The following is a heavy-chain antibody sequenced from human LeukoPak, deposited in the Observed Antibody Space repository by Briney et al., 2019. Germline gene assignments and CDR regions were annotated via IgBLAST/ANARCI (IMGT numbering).Heavy chain of an antibody. D-gene: IGHD3-16*02. Sequence: GGSLRLSCAASGFTFSNAWMTWVRQAPGKGLEWVGRITSRTDGGTTDYAAPVKGKFTFSRDDSKNTLYLQMNSLKTEDTAVYYCTTDPNFDYVWGTYRLDYWGQGTLVTVSS. CDR3: TTDPNFDYVWGTYRLDY. CDR1: GFTFSNAW. V-gene: IGHV3-15*05. J-gene: IGHJ4*02. CDR2: ITSRTDGGTT.